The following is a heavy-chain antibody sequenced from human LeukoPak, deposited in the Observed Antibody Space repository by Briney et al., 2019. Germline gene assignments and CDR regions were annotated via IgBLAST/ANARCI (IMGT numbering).Heavy chain of an antibody. Sequence: PSETLSLTCTVSGGSISNNYWTWIRQPAGKGLEYIGRIYSSGSTHYNPSLKSRVTMSVDTSKNQFSLKLTSVTVADTALYYCARDRGFSSGHGGWFDPWGQGTLVTVSP. V-gene: IGHV4-4*07. J-gene: IGHJ5*02. D-gene: IGHD6-19*01. CDR2: IYSSGST. CDR3: ARDRGFSSGHGGWFDP. CDR1: GGSISNNY.